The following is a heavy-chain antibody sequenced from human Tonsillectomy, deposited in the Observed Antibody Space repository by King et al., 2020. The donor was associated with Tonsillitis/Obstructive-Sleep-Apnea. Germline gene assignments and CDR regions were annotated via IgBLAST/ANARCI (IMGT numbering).Heavy chain of an antibody. CDR3: AKDITPYGSSWCGAFDI. J-gene: IGHJ3*02. CDR2: ISWNSGSI. Sequence: VQLVESGGGLVQPGRSLRLSCAASGFTFDDYAMHWVRQAPGKGLEWVSGISWNSGSIGYAVSVKGRFTISRDNAKNSLYLQMNSLRAEDTALYYCAKDITPYGSSWCGAFDIWGQGTMVTVSS. CDR1: GFTFDDYA. V-gene: IGHV3-9*01. D-gene: IGHD6-13*01.